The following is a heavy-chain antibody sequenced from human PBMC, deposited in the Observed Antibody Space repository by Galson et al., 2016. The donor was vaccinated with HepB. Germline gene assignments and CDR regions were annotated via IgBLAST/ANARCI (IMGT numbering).Heavy chain of an antibody. CDR3: AKETSNWGQYYFDY. Sequence: SLRLSCAASGFIFSDYGMHWVRQAPGEGLEWVAVVWQDGSNINYVDSVKGRFTISRDNFKHTLDLQMNNLRAEDTAVYYCAKETSNWGQYYFDYWGQGTLFSVSS. D-gene: IGHD3-16*01. V-gene: IGHV3-33*06. CDR1: GFIFSDYG. CDR2: VWQDGSNI. J-gene: IGHJ4*01.